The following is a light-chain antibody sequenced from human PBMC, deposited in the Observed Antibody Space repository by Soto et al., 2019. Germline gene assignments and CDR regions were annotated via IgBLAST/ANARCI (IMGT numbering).Light chain of an antibody. CDR2: EDV. CDR3: CSYAGGTSVV. Sequence: QSALTQPASVSGSLGQSITISCTGTSSDVGTYKLVSWYQQHPGKAPQLVIFEDVERPSGVSNRVSGSKSGNTASLTISGLPTEDEADYYCCSYAGGTSVVFGGGTKLTVL. CDR1: SSDVGTYKL. J-gene: IGLJ2*01. V-gene: IGLV2-23*01.